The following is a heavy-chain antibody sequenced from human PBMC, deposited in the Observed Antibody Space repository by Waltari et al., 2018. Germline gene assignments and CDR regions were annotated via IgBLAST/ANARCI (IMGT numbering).Heavy chain of an antibody. J-gene: IGHJ3*02. CDR2: IYYSGST. V-gene: IGHV4-39*01. CDR3: ASYYYDSSGYLLDI. Sequence: QLQLQESGPGLVKPSETLSLTCPVSGGSISSSSYYCGWIRPPPGKGLEWIGSIYYSGSTYYNPSLKSRVTISVDTSKNQFSLKLSSVTDADTAVYYCASYYYDSSGYLLDIWGQGTMVTVSS. D-gene: IGHD3-22*01. CDR1: GGSISSSSYY.